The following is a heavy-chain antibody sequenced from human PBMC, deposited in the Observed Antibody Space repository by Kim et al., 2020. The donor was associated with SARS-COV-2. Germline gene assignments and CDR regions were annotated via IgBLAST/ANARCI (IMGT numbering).Heavy chain of an antibody. CDR1: GGSISSYY. J-gene: IGHJ6*02. CDR2: IYYSGST. CDR3: AARIAPGAGMDV. D-gene: IGHD6-13*01. Sequence: SETLSLTCTVSGGSISSYYWSWIRQPPGKGLEWIGYIYYSGSTNYNPSLKSRVTISVDTSKNQFSLKLSSVTAADTAVYYCAARIAPGAGMDVWGQGTTVTVSS. V-gene: IGHV4-59*01.